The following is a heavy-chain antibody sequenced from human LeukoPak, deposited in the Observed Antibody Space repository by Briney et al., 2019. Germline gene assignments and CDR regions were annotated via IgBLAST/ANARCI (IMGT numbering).Heavy chain of an antibody. D-gene: IGHD6-19*01. CDR2: IKQDGSEK. CDR1: GFTFSSYW. CDR3: ARDGYSSGWYEDYFDY. J-gene: IGHJ4*02. Sequence: PGGSLRLSCAASGFTFSSYWMNWVRQAPGKGLEWVANIKQDGSEKYYVDSVKGRFTIFRDNAKNSLYLQMNSLRAEDTAVYYCARDGYSSGWYEDYFDYWGQGTLVTVSS. V-gene: IGHV3-7*03.